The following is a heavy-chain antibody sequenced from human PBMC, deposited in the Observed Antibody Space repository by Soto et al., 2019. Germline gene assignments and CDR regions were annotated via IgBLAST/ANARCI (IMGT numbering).Heavy chain of an antibody. D-gene: IGHD2-15*01. J-gene: IGHJ4*01. Sequence: GSLRLSCTASVFTFSSYSLNWVRQAPGKGLEWVSSISSSSFHIYYADSLKGRFTISRDNAKNSLYLQVNSLRAEDTAVYYCARGKSFGYCSGGSCYPIDYW. CDR3: ARGKSFGYCSGGSCYPIDY. CDR2: ISSSSFHI. CDR1: VFTFSSYS. V-gene: IGHV3-21*01.